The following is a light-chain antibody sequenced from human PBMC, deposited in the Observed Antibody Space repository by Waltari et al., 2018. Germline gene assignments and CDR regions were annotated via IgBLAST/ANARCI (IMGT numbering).Light chain of an antibody. CDR3: QQSYSTPDT. Sequence: DIQMTQSPSSLSASVGDRVTITCRASQSISSYLNWYQQKPGKAPKVLIYGASSLQSGVPSRFSGSGSGTGFTLTISSLQPEDFATYYCQQSYSTPDTFGQGTKLEIK. V-gene: IGKV1-39*01. J-gene: IGKJ2*01. CDR2: GAS. CDR1: QSISSY.